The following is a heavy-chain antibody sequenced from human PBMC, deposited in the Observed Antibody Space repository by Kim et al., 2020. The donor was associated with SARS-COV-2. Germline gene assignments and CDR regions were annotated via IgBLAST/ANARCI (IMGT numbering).Heavy chain of an antibody. V-gene: IGHV4-31*03. J-gene: IGHJ3*02. CDR2: IYYSGGT. Sequence: SETLSLTCTVSGGSISSGGYYWSWIRQHPGKGLEWIGYIYYSGGTYYNPSLKSRVTISVDTSKNQFSLKLSSVTAADTAVYYCARSNDYCTNGVCFELGRWSDAFDIWGQGTMVTVSS. D-gene: IGHD2-8*01. CDR1: GGSISSGGYY. CDR3: ARSNDYCTNGVCFELGRWSDAFDI.